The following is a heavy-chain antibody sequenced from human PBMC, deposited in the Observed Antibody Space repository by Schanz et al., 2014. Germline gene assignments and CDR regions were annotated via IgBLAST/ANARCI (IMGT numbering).Heavy chain of an antibody. CDR2: IKQDGSEK. CDR3: ARDAVTSVLTPGFYY. D-gene: IGHD4-17*01. J-gene: IGHJ4*02. CDR1: GFSFSNYW. V-gene: IGHV3-7*04. Sequence: VQLVESGGGVVQPGESLRLSCAASGFSFSNYWMSWVRQAPGKGLEWVANIKQDGSEKYYVDSVKGRFTISRDNAKKSLYLRMNSLRAEDTAVYYCARDAVTSVLTPGFYYWGQGTLVTVSS.